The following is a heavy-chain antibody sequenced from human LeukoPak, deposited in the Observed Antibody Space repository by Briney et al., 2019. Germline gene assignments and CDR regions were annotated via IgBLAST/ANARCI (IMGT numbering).Heavy chain of an antibody. D-gene: IGHD3-22*01. V-gene: IGHV1-69*13. CDR1: GGTFSSYA. J-gene: IGHJ3*02. CDR2: IIPIFGTA. CDR3: ARERRGSYYYDSSGYYPNAFDI. Sequence: ASVTVSCKASGGTFSSYAISWVRQAPGQGLEWMGGIIPIFGTANYAQKFQGRVTITADESTSTAYMELSGLRSEDTAVYYCARERRGSYYYDSSGYYPNAFDIWGQGTMVTVSS.